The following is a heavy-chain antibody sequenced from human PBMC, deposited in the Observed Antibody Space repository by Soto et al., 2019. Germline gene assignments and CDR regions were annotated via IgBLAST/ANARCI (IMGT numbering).Heavy chain of an antibody. J-gene: IGHJ6*02. D-gene: IGHD2-2*01. CDR2: IIPISDTT. CDR3: ARSQGSSTSLEIYYYYYYGMDV. CDR1: GGTFSSYA. Sequence: QVQLVQSGAEVKKPGSSVKVSCKASGGTFSSYAISWVRQAPGQGLGWMGGIIPISDTTNYAQKFRGRVTITADESTSTAYMELSSLRSEDTAVYYCARSQGSSTSLEIYYYYYYGMDVWGQGTTVTVSS. V-gene: IGHV1-69*01.